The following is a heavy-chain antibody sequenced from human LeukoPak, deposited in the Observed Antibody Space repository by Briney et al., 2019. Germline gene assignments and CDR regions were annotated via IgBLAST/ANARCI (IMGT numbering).Heavy chain of an antibody. CDR1: GGSISSYY. V-gene: IGHV4-4*07. CDR3: AREVGTIMVNWFDP. CDR2: IYTSGST. J-gene: IGHJ5*02. D-gene: IGHD3-3*01. Sequence: PSETLSLTCTVSGGSISSYYWSWIRQPAGKGLEWIGRIYTSGSTNYNPSLKSQVTMSVDTSKNQFSLKLSSVTAADTAVYYCAREVGTIMVNWFDPWGQGTLVTVSS.